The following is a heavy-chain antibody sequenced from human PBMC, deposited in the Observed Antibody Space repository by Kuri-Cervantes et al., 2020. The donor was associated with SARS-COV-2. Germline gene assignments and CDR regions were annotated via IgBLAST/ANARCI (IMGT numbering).Heavy chain of an antibody. Sequence: GESLKISCAASGFTLSSYGMHWVRQAPGKGLEYVSAISSNGGSTYYANSVKGRFTISRDNSKNTLYLQMGSLRAEDMAVYYCARDNSQVVVPAASYFQHWGQGTLVTVSS. D-gene: IGHD2-2*01. V-gene: IGHV3-64*01. CDR1: GFTLSSYG. CDR3: ARDNSQVVVPAASYFQH. CDR2: ISSNGGST. J-gene: IGHJ1*01.